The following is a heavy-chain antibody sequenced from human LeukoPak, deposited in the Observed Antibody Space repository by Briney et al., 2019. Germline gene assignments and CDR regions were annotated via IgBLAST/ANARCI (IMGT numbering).Heavy chain of an antibody. D-gene: IGHD3-22*01. CDR3: ARDHYYDSTFDY. J-gene: IGHJ4*02. V-gene: IGHV3-48*03. CDR1: GFRFSSYD. CDR2: ISSSGTTI. Sequence: GGSLRLSCAASGFRFSSYDMNWVRQGPGKGLEWVSYISSSGTTIYYADSVKGRFTISRDNAQNSLYLHMNSLRAEDTAVYYCARDHYYDSTFDYWGQGTLVTVSS.